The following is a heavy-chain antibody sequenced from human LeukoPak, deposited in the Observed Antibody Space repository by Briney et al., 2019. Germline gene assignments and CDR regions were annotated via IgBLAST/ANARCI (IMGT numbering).Heavy chain of an antibody. V-gene: IGHV3-30-3*01. CDR2: ISYDGSNK. CDR1: GFTFNTYS. CDR3: ARNFDC. J-gene: IGHJ4*02. Sequence: GGSLRLSCAASGFTFNTYSMNWVRQAPGKGLEWVALISYDGSNKYYADSVKGRFTISRDNSKNTVYLQINSLRAEDTAIYYCARNFDCWGQGTLVTVSS.